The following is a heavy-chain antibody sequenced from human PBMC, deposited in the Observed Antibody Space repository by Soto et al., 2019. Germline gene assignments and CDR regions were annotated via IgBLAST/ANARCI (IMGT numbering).Heavy chain of an antibody. D-gene: IGHD5-12*01. CDR3: ARGSVATISSFDY. Sequence: PGGSLRLSCAASGFTVSSNYMSWVRQAPGKGLEWVSVIYSGGSTYYADSVKGRFTISRDNSKNTLYLQMNSLRAEDTAVYYCARGSVATISSFDYWGQGTLVTVSS. CDR2: IYSGGST. V-gene: IGHV3-66*01. CDR1: GFTVSSNY. J-gene: IGHJ4*02.